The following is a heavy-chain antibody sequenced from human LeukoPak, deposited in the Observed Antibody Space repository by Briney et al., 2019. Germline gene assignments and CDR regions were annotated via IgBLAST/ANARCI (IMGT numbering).Heavy chain of an antibody. CDR2: IYTSGST. CDR3: ARNSASINWFDP. D-gene: IGHD3-9*01. J-gene: IGHJ5*02. V-gene: IGHV4-4*09. CDR1: GVSISSYY. Sequence: PSETLSLTCTVSGVSISSYYWSWLRQPPGEGLEWVGYIYTSGSTNYNPSLKSRVTISVDTSKNQFSLKLSSVPAADTAVYYCARNSASINWFDPWGQGTLVTVSS.